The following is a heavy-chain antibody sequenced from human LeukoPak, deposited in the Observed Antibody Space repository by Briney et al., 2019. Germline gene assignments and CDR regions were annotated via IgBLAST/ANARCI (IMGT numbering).Heavy chain of an antibody. V-gene: IGHV4-39*01. CDR1: DGSISSSSYY. CDR2: IYYSGST. J-gene: IGHJ4*02. Sequence: KPSETLSLTCTVSDGSISSSSYYWGWIRQPPGKGLEWIGSIYYSGSTYYNPSLKSRVTISVDTSKNQFSLKLSSVTAADTAVYYCARIVNYYGSGSYFDYWGQGTLVTVSS. D-gene: IGHD3-10*01. CDR3: ARIVNYYGSGSYFDY.